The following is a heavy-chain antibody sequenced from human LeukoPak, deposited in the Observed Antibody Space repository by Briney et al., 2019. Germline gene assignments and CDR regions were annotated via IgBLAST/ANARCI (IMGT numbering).Heavy chain of an antibody. CDR2: IKSKTDGVTT. D-gene: IGHD2-2*01. CDR3: TTDLPIVVVPAALGYWFDP. J-gene: IGHJ5*02. V-gene: IGHV3-15*01. CDR1: GFTFSNAW. Sequence: GGSLRLSCAASGFTFSNAWTSWVRQAPGKGLEWVGRIKSKTDGVTTDYAAPVKGRFTISRDDSKNTLYPQMNSLKTEDTAVYYCTTDLPIVVVPAALGYWFDPWGQGTLVTVSS.